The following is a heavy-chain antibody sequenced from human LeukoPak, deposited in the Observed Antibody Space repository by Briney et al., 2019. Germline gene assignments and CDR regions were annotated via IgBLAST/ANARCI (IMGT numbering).Heavy chain of an antibody. J-gene: IGHJ4*02. V-gene: IGHV4-39*01. D-gene: IGHD1-26*01. Sequence: SETLSLTCTVSGGSISSSSYYWGWIRQPPGKGLEWIGSIYYSGSAYCHPSLKSRVSVSMDTSENQFSLKLTSVTAADTAVYYCARKVRDSGRSYFTFDFWGQGSLVTVSS. CDR3: ARKVRDSGRSYFTFDF. CDR1: GGSISSSSYY. CDR2: IYYSGSA.